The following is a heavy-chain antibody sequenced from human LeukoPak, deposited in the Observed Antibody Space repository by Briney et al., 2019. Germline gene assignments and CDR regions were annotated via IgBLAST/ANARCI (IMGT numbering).Heavy chain of an antibody. CDR1: GGSISSYY. Sequence: PSETLSLTCTVSGGSISSYYWSWIRQPPGKGLEWIGYIYYSGSTNYNPSLKSRVTISVDTSKNQFSLKLSSVTAADTAVYYCARGSGSYYPNWFDPWGQGTLVTVSS. CDR2: IYYSGST. D-gene: IGHD3-10*01. V-gene: IGHV4-59*08. CDR3: ARGSGSYYPNWFDP. J-gene: IGHJ5*02.